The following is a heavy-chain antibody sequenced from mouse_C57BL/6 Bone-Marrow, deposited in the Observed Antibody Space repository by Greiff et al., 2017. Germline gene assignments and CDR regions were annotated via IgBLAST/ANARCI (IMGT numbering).Heavy chain of an antibody. CDR2: IWTGGGT. V-gene: IGHV2-9-1*01. Sequence: VKLMESGPGLVAPSQSLSITCTVSGFSLTSYAISWVRQPPGKGLEWLGVIWTGGGTNYTSALKSRLSISKDNSKSQVFIKMNRLQTDDTARNDCARSHYYCSSDGCDYWGKGTTLTVSS. CDR1: GFSLTSYA. J-gene: IGHJ2*01. CDR3: ARSHYYCSSDGCDY. D-gene: IGHD1-1*01.